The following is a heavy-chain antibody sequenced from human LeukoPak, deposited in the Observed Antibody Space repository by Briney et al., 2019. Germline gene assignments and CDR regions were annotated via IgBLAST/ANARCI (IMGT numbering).Heavy chain of an antibody. CDR1: GGSISSYY. Sequence: SETLSLTCTVPGGSISSYYWSWIRQPPGKGLEWIGYIYYSGSTNYNPSLKSRVTISVDTSKNQFSLKLSSVTAADTAVYYCARAIGAYGDYGFDLWGQGTLVTVSS. J-gene: IGHJ5*02. CDR3: ARAIGAYGDYGFDL. CDR2: IYYSGST. V-gene: IGHV4-59*01. D-gene: IGHD4-17*01.